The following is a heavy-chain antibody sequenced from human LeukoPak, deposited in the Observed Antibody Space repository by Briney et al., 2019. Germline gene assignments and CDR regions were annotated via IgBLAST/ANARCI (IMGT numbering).Heavy chain of an antibody. CDR3: AKGQRWLQFHYFDY. CDR1: GFTFSSYG. V-gene: IGHV3-30*18. J-gene: IGHJ4*02. D-gene: IGHD5-24*01. Sequence: GGSLRLSCAASGFTFSSYGMHWVRQAPGKGLEWVAVISYDGSNKYYADSVKGRFTISRDNSKNTLYPQMNSLRAEDTAVYYCAKGQRWLQFHYFDYWGQGTLVTVSS. CDR2: ISYDGSNK.